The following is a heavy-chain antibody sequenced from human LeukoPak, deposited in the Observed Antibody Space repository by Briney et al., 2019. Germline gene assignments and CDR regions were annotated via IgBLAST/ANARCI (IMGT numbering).Heavy chain of an antibody. V-gene: IGHV4-59*08. J-gene: IGHJ4*02. D-gene: IGHD4-17*01. CDR2: IYHSGST. Sequence: PSETLSLTCAVYGGSFSGYYWSWIRQPPGKGLEWIGYIYHSGSTNYNPSLKSRVTISVDTSKKQLSLKLRSVTAADTAVFYCARQTNGDRPIDYWGQGTLVTVSS. CDR3: ARQTNGDRPIDY. CDR1: GGSFSGYY.